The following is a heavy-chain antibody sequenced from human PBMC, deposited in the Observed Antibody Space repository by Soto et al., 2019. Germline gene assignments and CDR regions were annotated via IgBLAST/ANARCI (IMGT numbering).Heavy chain of an antibody. D-gene: IGHD3-3*01. V-gene: IGHV5-51*01. CDR1: GYSFTSYW. CDR3: ARANVLRFLEWLSYDASDI. CDR2: IYPGDSDT. J-gene: IGHJ3*02. Sequence: CKGSGYSFTSYWIGWVRQMPGKGLEWMGIIYPGDSDTRYSPSFQGQVTISADKSISTAYLQWSSLKASDTAMYYCARANVLRFLEWLSYDASDIWGQGTMVTVSS.